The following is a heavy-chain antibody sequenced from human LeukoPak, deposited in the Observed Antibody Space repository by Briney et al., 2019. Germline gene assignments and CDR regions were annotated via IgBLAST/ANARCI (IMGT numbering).Heavy chain of an antibody. V-gene: IGHV1-46*01. CDR3: ASDNDYYGSGSYSFDY. Sequence: ASVKVSCKASGYTFTSYYMHWVRQAPGQGLEWMGRINPSAGSTTYAQKFQGRVTMTRDTSMSTVYMELSSLRSEDTAVFYCASDNDYYGSGSYSFDYWGQGTLVTVSS. CDR1: GYTFTSYY. D-gene: IGHD3-10*01. J-gene: IGHJ4*02. CDR2: INPSAGST.